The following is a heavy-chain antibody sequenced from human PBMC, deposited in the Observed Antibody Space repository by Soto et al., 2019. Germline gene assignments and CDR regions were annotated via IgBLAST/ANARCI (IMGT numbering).Heavy chain of an antibody. J-gene: IGHJ4*02. D-gene: IGHD3-3*01. CDR2: ISGSGGST. CDR1: GFTFSSYA. CDR3: AKELRIDFWSGYYDY. Sequence: GALRLSCAASGFTFSSYAMSWVRQAPGKGLEWVSAISGSGGSTYYADSVKGRFTISRDNSKNTLYLQMNSLRAEDTAVYYCAKELRIDFWSGYYDYWGQGTLVTVSS. V-gene: IGHV3-23*01.